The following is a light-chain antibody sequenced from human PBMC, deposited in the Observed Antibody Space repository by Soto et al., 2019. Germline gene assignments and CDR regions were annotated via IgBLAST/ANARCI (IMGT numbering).Light chain of an antibody. Sequence: DIQMTQSPSSLSASVGDRVTITCQASQDISNYLNWYQQEPGKVPKLLIYDASNLETGVPSRFSGSGSGTDFTFTISSLQPEDIATYYCQQYDNLPFTFGPGTKVDIK. V-gene: IGKV1-33*01. CDR1: QDISNY. CDR3: QQYDNLPFT. J-gene: IGKJ3*01. CDR2: DAS.